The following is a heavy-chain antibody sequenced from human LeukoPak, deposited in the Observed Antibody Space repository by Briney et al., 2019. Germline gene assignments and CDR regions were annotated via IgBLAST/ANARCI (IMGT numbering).Heavy chain of an antibody. V-gene: IGHV3-33*01. CDR3: ARDRGYCSSTSCYRDNWFDP. J-gene: IGHJ5*02. CDR2: IWYDGSNK. Sequence: GGSLRLSCAASGFIFSSYGMHWVRQAPGKGLEWVAVIWYDGSNKYYADSVKGRFTISRDNSKNTLYLQMNSLRAEDTAVYYCARDRGYCSSTSCYRDNWFDPWGQGTLVTVSS. CDR1: GFIFSSYG. D-gene: IGHD2-2*02.